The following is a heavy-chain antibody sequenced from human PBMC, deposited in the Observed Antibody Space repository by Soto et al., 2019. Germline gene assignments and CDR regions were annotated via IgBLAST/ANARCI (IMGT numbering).Heavy chain of an antibody. V-gene: IGHV3-66*01. D-gene: IGHD4-17*01. CDR2: IYSGGVT. CDR3: AKRGTTVTTSLWY. Sequence: EVQLVESGGGLVQPGGYLRLSCAASGFTVSNNYMCWVRQAPGKGLEWVSLIYSGGVTHYADSVRGRFTISRDNSRNTLYLQMNSLRADDTAVYYCAKRGTTVTTSLWYWGQGTLVTVSS. CDR1: GFTVSNNY. J-gene: IGHJ4*02.